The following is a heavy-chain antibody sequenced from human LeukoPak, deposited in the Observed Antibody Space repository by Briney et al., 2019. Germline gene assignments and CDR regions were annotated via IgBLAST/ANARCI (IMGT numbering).Heavy chain of an antibody. Sequence: GGSLRLSCAASGFTFSNSAMSWARQAPGKGLEWVSTLSGSGITTYYADSVKGRFTISRDNSRNTLYLQMNSLRAEDTAVYYCAKGIYSSGWSYFDYWGHGTLVTVSS. CDR3: AKGIYSSGWSYFDY. CDR1: GFTFSNSA. CDR2: LSGSGITT. J-gene: IGHJ4*01. D-gene: IGHD6-19*01. V-gene: IGHV3-23*01.